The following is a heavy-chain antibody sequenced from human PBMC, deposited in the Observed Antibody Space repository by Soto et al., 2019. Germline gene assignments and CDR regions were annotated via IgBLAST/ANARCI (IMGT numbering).Heavy chain of an antibody. CDR2: ISGSGGST. D-gene: IGHD3-3*01. Sequence: GGSLRLSCAASGFTFSSYAMSWVRQAPGKGLEWVSAISGSGGSTYYADSVKGRFTTSRDNSKNTLYLQMNSLRAEDTAVYYCAKDTLITIFGVVKTAAFDIWGQGTMVTVSS. V-gene: IGHV3-23*01. CDR3: AKDTLITIFGVVKTAAFDI. J-gene: IGHJ3*02. CDR1: GFTFSSYA.